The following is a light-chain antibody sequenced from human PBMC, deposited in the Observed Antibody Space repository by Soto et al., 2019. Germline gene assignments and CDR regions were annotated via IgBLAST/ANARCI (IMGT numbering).Light chain of an antibody. Sequence: IQMTQSPSSLSASAGDRVIITCRANHDVGHELSWYQQRPGNAPKLLIYAASTLDSGVPPRFSGSGSGTVFTLTISSLHPEDFATYFCLQDYILPRTFGQGTTVEI. CDR2: AAS. CDR3: LQDYILPRT. CDR1: HDVGHE. V-gene: IGKV1-6*01. J-gene: IGKJ1*01.